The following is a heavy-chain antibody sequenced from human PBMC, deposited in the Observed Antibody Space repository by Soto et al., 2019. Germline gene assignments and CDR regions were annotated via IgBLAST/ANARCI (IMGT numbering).Heavy chain of an antibody. Sequence: GGSLRLSCAASGFTFSDYYMSWIRQAPGKGLEWVSYISSSGSTIYYADSVKGRFTISRDNAKNSLYLQMNSLRAEDTAVYYCARDSYYYGSGSYYGHYYYYYMDVWGKGTTVTVSS. CDR1: GFTFSDYY. D-gene: IGHD3-10*01. CDR2: ISSSGSTI. CDR3: ARDSYYYGSGSYYGHYYYYYMDV. V-gene: IGHV3-11*01. J-gene: IGHJ6*03.